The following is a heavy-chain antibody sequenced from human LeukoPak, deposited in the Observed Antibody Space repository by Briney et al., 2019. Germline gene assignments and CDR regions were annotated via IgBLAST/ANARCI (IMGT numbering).Heavy chain of an antibody. J-gene: IGHJ4*02. D-gene: IGHD3-16*01. V-gene: IGHV3-21*01. CDR2: ISSSSSYI. CDR3: ARDGDGMITPYYFDY. Sequence: GGSLRLSCAASGFTFSSYSMNWVRQAPGKGLEWVSSISSSSSYIYYADSVKGRFTISRDNAKNSLYLQMNSLRAEDTAVYYCARDGDGMITPYYFDYWGQGTLVTVSS. CDR1: GFTFSSYS.